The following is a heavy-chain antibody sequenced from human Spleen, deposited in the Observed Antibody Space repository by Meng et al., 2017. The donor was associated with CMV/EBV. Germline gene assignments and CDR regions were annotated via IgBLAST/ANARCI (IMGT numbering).Heavy chain of an antibody. CDR2: IYSDGNT. D-gene: IGHD1/OR15-1a*01. CDR1: GFPVSSSY. J-gene: IGHJ5*02. V-gene: IGHV3-53*01. CDR3: ARGVTNAGNNHNWFDP. Sequence: SGFPVSSSYMTWVRQAPGKGLKWVSAIYSDGNTHYERSVKGRFTVSRDSASNSMHLQMESLRVEDTAVYYCARGVTNAGNNHNWFDPWGQGTLVTVSS.